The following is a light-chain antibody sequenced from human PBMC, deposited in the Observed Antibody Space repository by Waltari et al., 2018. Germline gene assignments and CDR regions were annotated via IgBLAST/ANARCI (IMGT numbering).Light chain of an antibody. V-gene: IGLV2-14*03. CDR1: SSDVGAYNY. Sequence: QSVLTQPASVSGSPGPSITISCTGTSSDVGAYNYVSWYQQHPGKAPKRMIFDVSNRPSGVSNRFSGSKSGNTASLTISGLQAEDEADYYCSSYISSSTLELFGGGTSLTVL. CDR2: DVS. CDR3: SSYISSSTLEL. J-gene: IGLJ2*01.